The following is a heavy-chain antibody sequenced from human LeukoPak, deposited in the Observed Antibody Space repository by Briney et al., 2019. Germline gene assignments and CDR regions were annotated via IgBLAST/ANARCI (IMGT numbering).Heavy chain of an antibody. CDR2: MNPNSGNT. D-gene: IGHD7-27*01. Sequence: GASVKVSCKASGYTFTSYDVNWFRQATGQGLEWMGWMNPNSGNTDYAQKFQGRVSLTRNTYISIAYLELSSMRSEDTAVYYCAKNIALTGEFDSWGQGTLVTVYS. CDR3: AKNIALTGEFDS. V-gene: IGHV1-8*01. J-gene: IGHJ4*02. CDR1: GYTFTSYD.